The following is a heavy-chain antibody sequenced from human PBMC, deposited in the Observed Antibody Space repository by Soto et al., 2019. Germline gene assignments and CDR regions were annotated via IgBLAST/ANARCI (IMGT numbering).Heavy chain of an antibody. CDR1: GGSLSGYY. Sequence: SETLSLTCAVYGGSLSGYYWSWIRQPPGKGLEWIGEINHSGSTNYNPSLKSRVTISVDTSKNQFSLKLSSVTAADTAVYYCARVTGRYYYGMDVWGQGTTVTVSS. CDR2: INHSGST. V-gene: IGHV4-34*01. CDR3: ARVTGRYYYGMDV. J-gene: IGHJ6*02.